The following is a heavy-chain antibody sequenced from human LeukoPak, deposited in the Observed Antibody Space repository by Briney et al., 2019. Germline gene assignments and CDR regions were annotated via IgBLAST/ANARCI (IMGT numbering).Heavy chain of an antibody. CDR2: ISGDDVYT. CDR1: GFTFSSYA. D-gene: IGHD6-25*01. CDR3: AKSGAFDI. Sequence: PGGSLRLSCAASGFTFSSYAMNWVRQTPGKGLQWVSTISGDDVYTYYADSVKGRFTISRDNSKNTLYLQMNSLRAEDTAVYYCAKSGAFDIWGQGTMVTVSS. V-gene: IGHV3-23*01. J-gene: IGHJ3*02.